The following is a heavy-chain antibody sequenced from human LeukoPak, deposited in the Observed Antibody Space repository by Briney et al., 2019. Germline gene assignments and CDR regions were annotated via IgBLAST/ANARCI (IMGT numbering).Heavy chain of an antibody. CDR3: ARGRINYFDSSGYLGYFDY. Sequence: PGETLSLTCAVSGYSISSGYYWGLLREPPGEGAEWVGIRCNGGSTYYNLSLNSRVTVSVDTSQNQFSLKLTSVTAADTAVYYCARGRINYFDSSGYLGYFDYWGQGTLDSVPS. CDR1: GYSISSGYY. CDR2: RCNGGST. V-gene: IGHV4-38-2*01. J-gene: IGHJ4*02. D-gene: IGHD3-22*01.